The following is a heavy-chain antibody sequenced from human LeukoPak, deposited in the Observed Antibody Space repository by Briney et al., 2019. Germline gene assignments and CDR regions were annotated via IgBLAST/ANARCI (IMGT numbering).Heavy chain of an antibody. CDR1: GGSINSYY. Sequence: PSETLSLTCTVSGGSINSYYWGWVRQPAGKGLEWIGRIYPTGTTNYSPSFKSRLTMSLDTSKNQFSLKLRSVTAADTAVYYCGRQGFTASYYFVDYWSHGTLVTVFS. CDR2: IYPTGTT. V-gene: IGHV4-4*07. J-gene: IGHJ4*01. CDR3: GRQGFTASYYFVDY. D-gene: IGHD3-10*01.